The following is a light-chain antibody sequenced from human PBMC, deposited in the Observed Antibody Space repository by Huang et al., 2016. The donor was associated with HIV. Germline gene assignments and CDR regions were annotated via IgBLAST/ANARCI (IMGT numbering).Light chain of an antibody. CDR2: WAS. Sequence: DIVMTQSPDSLAVSLGERATINCKSSQSVLYSSNNKNYLAWYQQKPVQPPKLIMYWASTRESGVPDRFSGSGSGTDYTLTISSLQSEDVAVYYCQQYYSTLRTFGQGTKVEIK. CDR3: QQYYSTLRT. V-gene: IGKV4-1*01. CDR1: QSVLYSSNNKNY. J-gene: IGKJ1*01.